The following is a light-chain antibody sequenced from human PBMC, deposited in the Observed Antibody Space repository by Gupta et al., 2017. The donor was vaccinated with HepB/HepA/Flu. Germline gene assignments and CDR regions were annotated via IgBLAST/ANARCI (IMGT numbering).Light chain of an antibody. CDR3: QQRSNWSRYT. CDR2: DAS. Sequence: EFVLTQSPATLYLFPGESATLSCRASQCVSSYLAWYQQKPGQAPRPLIYDASNRATGIPSRFSGCGSGTDFTLTISSLEPEDFAVYYCQQRSNWSRYTFGQGTKLEI. CDR1: QCVSSY. V-gene: IGKV3-11*01. J-gene: IGKJ2*01.